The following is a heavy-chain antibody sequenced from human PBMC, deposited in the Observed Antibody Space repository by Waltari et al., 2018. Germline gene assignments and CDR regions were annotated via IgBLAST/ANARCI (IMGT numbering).Heavy chain of an antibody. J-gene: IGHJ3*02. Sequence: QVQLQQWGAGLLKPSETLSLTCAVYGGSFSGYYWSWIRQPQGKGLEWMGEINHSGSTNYNPSLKSRVTISVDTSKNQFSLKLSSVTAADTAVYYCARGILKGYYTRNAFDIWGQGTMVTVSS. CDR3: ARGILKGYYTRNAFDI. CDR1: GGSFSGYY. V-gene: IGHV4-34*01. D-gene: IGHD3-3*01. CDR2: INHSGST.